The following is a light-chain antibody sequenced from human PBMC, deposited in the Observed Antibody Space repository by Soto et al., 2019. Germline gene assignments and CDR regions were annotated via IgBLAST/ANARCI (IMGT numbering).Light chain of an antibody. J-gene: IGKJ1*01. CDR1: RDISNS. Sequence: DIQMTQSPSSVSASVGDRLTITCRASRDISNSLAWYQQTPGKAPKLLLRGAASLHRGVPSRFRGGGAGTEFTLTISSLQPEDFATYYCQQTSAFPRPFGQGTKVDVK. CDR2: GAA. V-gene: IGKV1-12*01. CDR3: QQTSAFPRP.